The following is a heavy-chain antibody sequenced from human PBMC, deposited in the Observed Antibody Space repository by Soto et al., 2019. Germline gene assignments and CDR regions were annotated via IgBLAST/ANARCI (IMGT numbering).Heavy chain of an antibody. V-gene: IGHV1-69*13. J-gene: IGHJ4*02. CDR2: IIPIFGTA. D-gene: IGHD3-22*01. CDR1: GGTFSSYA. Sequence: SVKVSCKASGGTFSSYAISWVRQAPGQGLEWMGGIIPIFGTANYAQKFQGRVTITADESASTAYMELSSLRSEDTAVYYCARVSSSLRTGYYDSSGYKAPFDYWGQGTLVTVSS. CDR3: ARVSSSLRTGYYDSSGYKAPFDY.